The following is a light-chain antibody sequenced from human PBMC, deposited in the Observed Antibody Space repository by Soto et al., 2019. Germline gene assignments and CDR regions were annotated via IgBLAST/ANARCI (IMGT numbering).Light chain of an antibody. Sequence: IQMPQSTSSLSASVGDRVTITCQASHDVGTCLNWYQQRPGRAPKFLIQDASNLETGVPSRFSGSGSGTHFSFTITSLQPEDIATYYCQQCRDVPLTFGGGTKVDIK. CDR2: DAS. V-gene: IGKV1-33*01. J-gene: IGKJ4*01. CDR3: QQCRDVPLT. CDR1: HDVGTC.